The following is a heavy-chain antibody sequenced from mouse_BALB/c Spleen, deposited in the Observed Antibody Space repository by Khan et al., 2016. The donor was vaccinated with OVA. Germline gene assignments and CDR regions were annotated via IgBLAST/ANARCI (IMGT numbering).Heavy chain of an antibody. J-gene: IGHJ4*01. D-gene: IGHD2-14*01. Sequence: QIQLVQSGPELKKPGETVQISCKASGFTFTNYGMNWVKQAPGKGLKWMGWINTYTGEPTFADDFKGRFAFSLETSASTAYLQINSLKNEDTATECCARVGYNGTMDCWGQGTAVTGSS. CDR2: INTYTGEP. CDR1: GFTFTNYG. CDR3: ARVGYNGTMDC. V-gene: IGHV9-3-1*01.